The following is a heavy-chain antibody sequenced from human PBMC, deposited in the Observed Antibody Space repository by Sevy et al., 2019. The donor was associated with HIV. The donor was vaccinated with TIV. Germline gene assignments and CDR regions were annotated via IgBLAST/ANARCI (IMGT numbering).Heavy chain of an antibody. D-gene: IGHD1-26*01. V-gene: IGHV3-11*01. CDR3: ARDGSRWEWELRYDY. Sequence: GGSLRLSCVASGFTFSDYYMTWIRQAPGKGLEWVSYISSSGSTIYYADSVKGRFTISRDNAKNSLYLQMNSLRAEDTAVYYCARDGSRWEWELRYDYWGQGTLVTVSS. J-gene: IGHJ4*02. CDR2: ISSSGSTI. CDR1: GFTFSDYY.